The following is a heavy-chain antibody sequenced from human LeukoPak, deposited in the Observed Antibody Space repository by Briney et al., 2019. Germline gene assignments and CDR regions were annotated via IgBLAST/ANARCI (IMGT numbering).Heavy chain of an antibody. CDR2: IYYSGST. J-gene: IGHJ4*02. CDR1: GGSISSSSYY. CDR3: ARGSWDNWNDAAARTFDY. Sequence: PSETLSLTCTVSGGSISSSSYYWGWIRQPPGKGLEWIGSIYYSGSTYYNPSLKSRVTISVDTSKNQFSLKLSSVTAADTAVYYCARGSWDNWNDAAARTFDYWGQGTLVTVSS. D-gene: IGHD1-1*01. V-gene: IGHV4-39*07.